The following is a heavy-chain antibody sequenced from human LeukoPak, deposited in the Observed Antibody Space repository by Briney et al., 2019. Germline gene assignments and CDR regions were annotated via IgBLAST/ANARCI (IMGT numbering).Heavy chain of an antibody. D-gene: IGHD5-12*01. CDR2: IIPIIGTA. V-gene: IGHV1-69*05. CDR1: GGTFSSYA. J-gene: IGHJ4*02. CDR3: ARGGSGYDSYHYFDY. Sequence: SVKVSCKASGGTFSSYAISWVRQAPGQGLEWMGGIIPIIGTANYAQKFQGRVTITTDESTSTAYMELSSLRSEDTAVYYCARGGSGYDSYHYFDYWGQGTLVTVSS.